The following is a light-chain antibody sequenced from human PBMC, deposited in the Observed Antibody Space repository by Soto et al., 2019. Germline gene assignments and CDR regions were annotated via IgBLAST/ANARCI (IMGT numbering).Light chain of an antibody. V-gene: IGKV3-20*01. Sequence: EIVLTQSPGTLSLSPGERATLSCRASQIISSSYLAWYQQKPGRAPRLLIFGASNMATGIPDRFSGGGSGTDFTLTISRLEPEDFAVYYCHQYGSSPPWTFDQGTKVEVK. J-gene: IGKJ1*01. CDR1: QIISSSY. CDR3: HQYGSSPPWT. CDR2: GAS.